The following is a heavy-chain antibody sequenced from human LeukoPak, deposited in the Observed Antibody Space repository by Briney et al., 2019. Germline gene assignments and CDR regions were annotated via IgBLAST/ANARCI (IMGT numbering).Heavy chain of an antibody. V-gene: IGHV2-5*02. CDR2: IYWDADK. CDR1: GFSLNTNGVD. J-gene: IGHJ4*02. Sequence: SGPTLVNPTQTLTLTCTFSGFSLNTNGVDVGWIRQPPGKALEWLALIYWDADKRYSPSLKSRLTVTKDTSKNQVVLTMTNMDLVDTATYYCARVGFCSSTSCYSGAYYFDYWGQGTLVTVSS. CDR3: ARVGFCSSTSCYSGAYYFDY. D-gene: IGHD2-2*02.